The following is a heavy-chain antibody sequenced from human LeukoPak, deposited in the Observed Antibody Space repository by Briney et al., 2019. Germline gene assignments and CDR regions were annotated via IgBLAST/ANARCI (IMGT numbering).Heavy chain of an antibody. CDR3: ARGGPYYYYYMDV. CDR2: ISSSSSTI. Sequence: GGSLRLSCAASGFTFSSYSMNWVRQAPGKGLEWVSSISSSSSTIYYADSVKGRFTISRDNAKNSLYLQMNSLRAEDTAVYYCARGGPYYYYYMDVWGKGTTVTVSS. V-gene: IGHV3-48*01. J-gene: IGHJ6*03. CDR1: GFTFSSYS.